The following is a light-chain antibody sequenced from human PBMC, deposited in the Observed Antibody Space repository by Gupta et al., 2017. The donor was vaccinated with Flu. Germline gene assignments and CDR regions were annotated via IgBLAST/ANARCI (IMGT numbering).Light chain of an antibody. V-gene: IGLV1-44*01. Sequence: QSVLTQPPSASGTPGQWFTISCSGSSSNIGSTTVNWYQQLPGTAPKLLMYSNSQRPSGVPDRFSGSKSGTAASLAISGLQSEDEAGYYCAAWDDSLNAWVFGGGTKLTVL. J-gene: IGLJ3*02. CDR3: AAWDDSLNAWV. CDR1: SSNIGSTT. CDR2: SNS.